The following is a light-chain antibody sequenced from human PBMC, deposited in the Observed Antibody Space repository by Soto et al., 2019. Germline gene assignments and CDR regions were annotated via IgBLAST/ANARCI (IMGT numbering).Light chain of an antibody. J-gene: IGKJ2*01. CDR3: QQYVTSHT. Sequence: EIVLPQSPGSLSLSPGARATLSCRASQSVPSIYLAWYQQKPGQAPRLLIYGASSRATGIPDRFSGSGSGTDFTLTINRLEPEDFAVYYCQQYVTSHTFGQGTKVEIK. CDR1: QSVPSIY. CDR2: GAS. V-gene: IGKV3-20*01.